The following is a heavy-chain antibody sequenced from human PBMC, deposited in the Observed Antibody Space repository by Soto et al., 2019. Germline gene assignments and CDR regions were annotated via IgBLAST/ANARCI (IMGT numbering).Heavy chain of an antibody. J-gene: IGHJ6*02. V-gene: IGHV3-53*01. CDR3: ARLVTIFGVVIHGMDV. CDR2: IYSGGST. Sequence: PGGSLRLSCXASGFTVSSNYMSWVRQAPGKGLEWVSVIYSGGSTYYADSVKGRFTISRDNSKNTLYLQMNSLRAEDTAVYYCARLVTIFGVVIHGMDVWGQGTTVTVSS. CDR1: GFTVSSNY. D-gene: IGHD3-3*01.